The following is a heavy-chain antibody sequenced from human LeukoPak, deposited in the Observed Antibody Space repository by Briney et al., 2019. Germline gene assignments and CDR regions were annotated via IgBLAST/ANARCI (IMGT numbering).Heavy chain of an antibody. CDR2: INRSGST. CDR3: ARVRIVVVVAATRYYYYYYYMDV. V-gene: IGHV4-34*01. J-gene: IGHJ6*03. Sequence: PSETLSLTCAVYGGSFSGYYWSWIRQPPGKGLEWIGEINRSGSTNYNPSLKSRVTISVDTSKNQFSLKLSSVTAADTAVYYCARVRIVVVVAATRYYYYYYYMDVWGKGTTVTVSS. CDR1: GGSFSGYY. D-gene: IGHD2-15*01.